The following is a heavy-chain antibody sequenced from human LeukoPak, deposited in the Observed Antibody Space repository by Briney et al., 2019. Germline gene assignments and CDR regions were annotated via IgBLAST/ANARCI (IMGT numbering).Heavy chain of an antibody. CDR2: IYYSGST. Sequence: ASETLSRTCTVSGGSVRTYYWGWIRQPPGKGMEWIGSIYYSGSTYYNPSLKSRVTISVDTSKNQFSLRLSSVTAADTAVYYCARRGGEQWLVGFFDYWGQGTLVTVSS. CDR1: GGSVRTYY. V-gene: IGHV4-39*01. CDR3: ARRGGEQWLVGFFDY. D-gene: IGHD6-19*01. J-gene: IGHJ4*02.